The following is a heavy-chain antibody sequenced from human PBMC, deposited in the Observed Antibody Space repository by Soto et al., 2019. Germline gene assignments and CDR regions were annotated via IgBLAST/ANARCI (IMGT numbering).Heavy chain of an antibody. D-gene: IGHD3-3*01. J-gene: IGHJ3*02. CDR3: ARGFGNYDLGSGAFDI. Sequence: SETLSLTCAVYGGSFSGYYWSWIRQPPGKGLEWIGEINHSGSTNYNPSLKSRVTISVDTSKNQFSLKLSSVTAADTAVYYCARGFGNYDLGSGAFDIWGQGTMVTVSS. CDR1: GGSFSGYY. V-gene: IGHV4-34*01. CDR2: INHSGST.